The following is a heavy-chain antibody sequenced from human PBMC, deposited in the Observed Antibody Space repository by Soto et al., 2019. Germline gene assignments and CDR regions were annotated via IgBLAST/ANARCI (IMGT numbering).Heavy chain of an antibody. CDR2: ISSSSSTI. CDR3: ARDRAAFDI. V-gene: IGHV3-48*01. Sequence: EVQLVESGGGLVQPGGSLRLSCAASGFTFSSYSMNWVRQAPGKGLEWVSYISSSSSTIYYADSVKGRFTISRDNAKNSLYLQMNSLRAEDTAVYYCARDRAAFDIRGQGTMVTVSS. CDR1: GFTFSSYS. J-gene: IGHJ3*02.